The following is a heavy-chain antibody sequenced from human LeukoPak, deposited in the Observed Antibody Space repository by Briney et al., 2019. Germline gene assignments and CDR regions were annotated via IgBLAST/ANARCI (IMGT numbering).Heavy chain of an antibody. CDR2: INHSGST. Sequence: SETLSLTCAVYGGSFSGYYWSWIRQPPGKGLEWIGEINHSGSTNYNPSLKSRVTISVDTSKNQFSLKLSSVTAADTAVYYCARVKSSSGFYYYYYMDVWGKGTTVTVSS. V-gene: IGHV4-34*01. CDR3: ARVKSSSGFYYYYYMDV. D-gene: IGHD6-19*01. J-gene: IGHJ6*03. CDR1: GGSFSGYY.